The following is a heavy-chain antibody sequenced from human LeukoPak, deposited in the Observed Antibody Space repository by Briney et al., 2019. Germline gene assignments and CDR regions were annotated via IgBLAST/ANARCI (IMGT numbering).Heavy chain of an antibody. D-gene: IGHD3-3*01. V-gene: IGHV1-18*01. J-gene: IGHJ6*02. CDR3: ARDPGVLRFLEWFPTMDV. Sequence: ASVTVSCKASGYTFTSYGISWVRQAPGQGLEWMGWISAYNGNTNYAQKLQGRVTMTTDTSTSTAYMELRSLRSDDTAVYYCARDPGVLRFLEWFPTMDVWGQGTTVTVSS. CDR1: GYTFTSYG. CDR2: ISAYNGNT.